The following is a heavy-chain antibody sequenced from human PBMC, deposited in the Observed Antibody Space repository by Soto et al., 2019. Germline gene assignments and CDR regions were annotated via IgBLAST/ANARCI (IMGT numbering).Heavy chain of an antibody. V-gene: IGHV3-9*01. Sequence: HPGGSLRLSCAASGFSFDDYAMHWVRQAPGKGLEWVSGISWNSGSIGYADSVKGRFTISRDNAKNSLYLQMNSLRAEDTALYYCSKDKYYDFWSGYPDYWGQGTLVTVSS. J-gene: IGHJ4*02. D-gene: IGHD3-3*01. CDR2: ISWNSGSI. CDR1: GFSFDDYA. CDR3: SKDKYYDFWSGYPDY.